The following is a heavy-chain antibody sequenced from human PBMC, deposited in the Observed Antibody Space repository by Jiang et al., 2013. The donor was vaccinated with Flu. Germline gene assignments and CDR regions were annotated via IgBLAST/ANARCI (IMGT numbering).Heavy chain of an antibody. CDR1: GYTFSDYD. V-gene: IGHV1-2*02. D-gene: IGHD2-2*01. CDR3: ARDFCSNTSCFDS. CDR2: INLKAGVA. Sequence: GAEVKKPGASVRVSCKPSGYTFSDYDLHWVRQAPGEGLEWMGWINLKAGVANYAQNFQGRVTMTWDASISAAYMEISRLKSDDTAVYYCARDFCSNTSCFDSWGQGTLVTVSS. J-gene: IGHJ4*02.